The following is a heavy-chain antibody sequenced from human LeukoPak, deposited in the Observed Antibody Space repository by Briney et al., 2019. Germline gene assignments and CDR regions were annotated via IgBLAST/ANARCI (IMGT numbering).Heavy chain of an antibody. CDR1: GFTFSSYS. D-gene: IGHD4-23*01. J-gene: IGHJ3*02. CDR3: ARDTLEYSNSPDALDI. Sequence: GGSLRLSWAASGFTFSSYSMNWVRQAPGEGLEWVSSISSSSSYIYYADSVNGRFTISRDNAKNSLYLQMNSLRAEDTAIYYCARDTLEYSNSPDALDIWGQGTMVTVSS. CDR2: ISSSSSYI. V-gene: IGHV3-21*01.